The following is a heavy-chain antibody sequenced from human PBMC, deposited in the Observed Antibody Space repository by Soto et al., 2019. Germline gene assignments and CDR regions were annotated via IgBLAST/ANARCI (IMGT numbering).Heavy chain of an antibody. Sequence: EVHLVESGGDLVQPGGSLRLSCAASGFSFSSFSMNWVRQAPGKGLEWVSYISGSGTTTYYADSVKGRFTISRDNAKNSLYLQMNSLQAEDTDVYDWARLGDYGSGSYWGQGTLVTVSS. CDR1: GFSFSSFS. D-gene: IGHD3-10*01. CDR3: ARLGDYGSGSY. J-gene: IGHJ4*02. V-gene: IGHV3-48*04. CDR2: ISGSGTTT.